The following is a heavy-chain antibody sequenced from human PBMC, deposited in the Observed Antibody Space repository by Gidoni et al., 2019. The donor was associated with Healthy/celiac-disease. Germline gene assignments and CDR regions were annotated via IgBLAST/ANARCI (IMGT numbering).Heavy chain of an antibody. V-gene: IGHV3-23*01. CDR2: ISGSGGST. CDR3: AKDSLTGFIAAAGTVRGDWFDP. J-gene: IGHJ5*02. Sequence: EVQLLESGGGLVQPGGSLRLSCAASGFTFRSYAMTWVRQAPGKGLGWVSAISGSGGSTYYADSVKGRFTISRDNSKNTLYLQMNSLRAEDTAVYYCAKDSLTGFIAAAGTVRGDWFDPWGQGTLVTVSS. CDR1: GFTFRSYA. D-gene: IGHD6-13*01.